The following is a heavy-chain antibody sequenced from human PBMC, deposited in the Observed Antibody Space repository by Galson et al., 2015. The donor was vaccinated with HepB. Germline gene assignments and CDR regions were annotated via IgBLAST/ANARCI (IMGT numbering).Heavy chain of an antibody. J-gene: IGHJ5*02. V-gene: IGHV3-33*01. CDR2: IWYDGSNK. D-gene: IGHD2-2*02. CDR3: ARGEEQDIVVVPAAIHGNWFDP. Sequence: SLRLSCAASGFAFSSYGMHWVRQAPGKGLEWVAVIWYDGSNKYYADSVKGRFTISRDNSKNTLYLQMNSLRAEDTAVYYCARGEEQDIVVVPAAIHGNWFDPWGQGTLVTVSS. CDR1: GFAFSSYG.